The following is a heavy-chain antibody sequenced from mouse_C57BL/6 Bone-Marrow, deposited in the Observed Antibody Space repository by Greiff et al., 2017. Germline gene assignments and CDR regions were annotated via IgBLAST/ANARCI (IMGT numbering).Heavy chain of an antibody. J-gene: IGHJ4*01. CDR1: GFTFSDYY. Sequence: EVQGVESGGGLVQPGGSLKLSCAASGFTFSDYYMYWVRQTPEKRLEWVAYISNGGGSTYYPDTVKGRFTISRDNAKNTLYLQMSRLKSEDTAMYYCARDYEDAMDYWGQGTSGTVSS. D-gene: IGHD1-1*01. CDR2: ISNGGGST. V-gene: IGHV5-12*01. CDR3: ARDYEDAMDY.